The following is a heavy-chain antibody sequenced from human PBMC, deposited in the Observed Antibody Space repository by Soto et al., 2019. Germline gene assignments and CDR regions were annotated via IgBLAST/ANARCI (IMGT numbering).Heavy chain of an antibody. CDR3: ARDSALGETPGGYFDF. V-gene: IGHV3-48*01. Sequence: GGSLRLSCAASGFTFSSYSMNWVRQAPGKGLEWVSYVSSSSSTIYYADSVEGRFTISRDKAKNSLYLQMNSLRAEDTAVYYCARDSALGETPGGYFDFWGQGTLVTVSS. CDR2: VSSSSSTI. D-gene: IGHD3-10*01. J-gene: IGHJ4*02. CDR1: GFTFSSYS.